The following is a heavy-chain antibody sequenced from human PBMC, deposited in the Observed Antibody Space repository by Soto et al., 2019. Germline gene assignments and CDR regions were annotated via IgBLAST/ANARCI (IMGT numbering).Heavy chain of an antibody. CDR3: ARHPGRPYYYSGMDV. J-gene: IGHJ6*02. Sequence: QVQLVQSGSEVKKPGSSVKVSCKASGGTFSTYAISWVRQAPGQGLEWMGGIIPIFGTADYAQKFQGRVAITADESTSSAYMELSSLRSQDTAVYYCARHPGRPYYYSGMDVWGQGTTVTVSS. D-gene: IGHD2-15*01. V-gene: IGHV1-69*12. CDR1: GGTFSTYA. CDR2: IIPIFGTA.